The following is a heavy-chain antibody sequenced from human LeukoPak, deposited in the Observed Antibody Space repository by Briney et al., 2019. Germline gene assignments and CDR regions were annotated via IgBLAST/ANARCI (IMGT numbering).Heavy chain of an antibody. CDR3: AKDPRYCSSTSCFPGWYFDL. J-gene: IGHJ2*01. D-gene: IGHD2-2*01. Sequence: PGGSLRLSCAASGFTFSSYAMSWVRQAPGKGLEWVSAISGSGGSTYYADSVKGRFTISRDNSKNTLYLQMNSLRAEDTAVYYCAKDPRYCSSTSCFPGWYFDLWGRGTLVTVSS. CDR2: ISGSGGST. CDR1: GFTFSSYA. V-gene: IGHV3-23*01.